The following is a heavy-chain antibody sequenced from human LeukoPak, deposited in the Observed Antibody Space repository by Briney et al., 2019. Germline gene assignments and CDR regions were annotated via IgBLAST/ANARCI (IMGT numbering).Heavy chain of an antibody. CDR2: IFSGGST. CDR1: GFTVSDNY. D-gene: IGHD3-10*01. V-gene: IGHV3-66*01. J-gene: IGHJ6*02. CDR3: ARDARGVPSSPLDV. Sequence: GGSLRLSCAASGFTVSDNYMGWVRQAPGKGLEWVSVIFSGGSTYYADSVKGRFTISRDNSKNTLYLQMNSLRAEDTAVYYCARDARGVPSSPLDVWGRGTTVTVSS.